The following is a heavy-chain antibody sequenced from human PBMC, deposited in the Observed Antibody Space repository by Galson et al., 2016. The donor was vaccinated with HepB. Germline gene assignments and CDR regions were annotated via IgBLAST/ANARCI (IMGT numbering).Heavy chain of an antibody. CDR2: TYYRSKWIN. D-gene: IGHD3-16*01. CDR1: GDSVTSNSAA. CDR3: ARVGRTAYGMDV. Sequence: CAISGDSVTSNSAAWNWIRSSPSRGLEWLGRTYYRSKWINDYAESVKSRITINADTSKNQFSLHLNSVTPEDTSVYYCARVGRTAYGMDVWGQGTTVTGSS. J-gene: IGHJ6*02. V-gene: IGHV6-1*01.